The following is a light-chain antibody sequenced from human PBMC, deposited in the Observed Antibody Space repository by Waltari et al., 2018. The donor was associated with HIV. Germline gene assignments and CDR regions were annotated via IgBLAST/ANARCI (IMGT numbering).Light chain of an antibody. V-gene: IGLV1-44*01. CDR3: AAWDDSLNGWV. J-gene: IGLJ3*02. CDR2: SYH. Sequence: QSVLTQPSSASGTPGQRVAISCSGGSSTIARNTVNWYQQLPGPAPKHPVYSYHQRPSGVPDRSSGSKSGTSASLAISGLQSEDEADYYCAAWDDSLNGWVFGGGTKLTVL. CDR1: SSTIARNT.